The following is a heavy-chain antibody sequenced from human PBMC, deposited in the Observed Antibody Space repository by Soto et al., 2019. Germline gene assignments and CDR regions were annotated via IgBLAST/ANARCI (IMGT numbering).Heavy chain of an antibody. CDR2: INHSGST. V-gene: IGHV4-34*01. CDR3: ARVKWEGGFL. CDR1: GGSFSGYY. D-gene: IGHD1-26*01. Sequence: PSETLSLTCAVYGGSFSGYYWSWIRQPPGKGLEWIGEINHSGSTNYNPSLKSRVTISVDTSKNQFSLKLSSVTAADTAVYYCARVKWEGGFLWGQGTLVTVSS. J-gene: IGHJ4*02.